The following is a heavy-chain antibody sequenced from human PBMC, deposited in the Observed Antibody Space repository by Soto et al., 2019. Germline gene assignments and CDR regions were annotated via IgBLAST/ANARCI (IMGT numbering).Heavy chain of an antibody. V-gene: IGHV3-53*01. CDR2: IYSGGST. CDR1: GFTVSSNY. Sequence: EVQLVGSGGGLIQPGGSLRLSCATSGFTVSSNYRSWVRQAPGKGLEWVSVIYSGGSTYYADSVKGRFTISRDNSKNTLYLLMNSLRAEDTAVYYCAWYSSRWFDAFDIWGRGTMVTVSS. J-gene: IGHJ3*02. CDR3: AWYSSRWFDAFDI. D-gene: IGHD6-13*01.